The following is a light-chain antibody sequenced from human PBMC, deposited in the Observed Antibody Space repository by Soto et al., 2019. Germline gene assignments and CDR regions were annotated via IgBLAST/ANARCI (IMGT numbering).Light chain of an antibody. CDR1: QTIGTY. CDR2: HVS. V-gene: IGKV1-39*01. CDR3: QQSSTTVYT. J-gene: IGKJ2*01. Sequence: DIQMTQSPSSLSASVGDRVTVSCRASQTIGTYLNWYHQKPGRAPTLLIYHVSTLQPGVPSRFSGSGSGTDFTLSISGLQPDDFATYYCQQSSTTVYTFGQGTKLEIK.